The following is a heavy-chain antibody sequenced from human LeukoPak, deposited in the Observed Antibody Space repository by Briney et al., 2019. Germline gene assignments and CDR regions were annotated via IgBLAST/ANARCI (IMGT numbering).Heavy chain of an antibody. V-gene: IGHV4-59*01. CDR2: IYYSGST. J-gene: IGHJ1*01. D-gene: IGHD6-13*01. Sequence: KASETLSLTCTVSGGPISSYYWSWIRQPPGKGLEWIGYIYYSGSTNYKPSLKSRVTMSLNTSKNQFSLKLSSVTAADTAIYYCASHSATWYFQRWGQGTPVTVSS. CDR1: GGPISSYY. CDR3: ASHSATWYFQR.